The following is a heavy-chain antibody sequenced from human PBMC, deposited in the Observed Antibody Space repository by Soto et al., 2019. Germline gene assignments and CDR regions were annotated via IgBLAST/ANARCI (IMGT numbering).Heavy chain of an antibody. CDR3: ARDRSAGDYFYYGMDV. J-gene: IGHJ6*02. D-gene: IGHD1-1*01. CDR2: IWYDGSKT. V-gene: IGHV3-33*01. CDR1: GMTFNRYG. Sequence: QEQLVESGGGVVQPGRSLRLSCAASGMTFNRYGMHWVRQAPGKGLEWVAVIWYDGSKTAYSDSVKGRFTISRDNAKNTLYLQMNSVRDEDTAIYYCARDRSAGDYFYYGMDVWGQGTTVTVSS.